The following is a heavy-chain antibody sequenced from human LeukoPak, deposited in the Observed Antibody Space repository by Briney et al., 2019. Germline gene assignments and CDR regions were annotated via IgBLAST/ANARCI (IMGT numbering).Heavy chain of an antibody. CDR3: ARGPKVGATTRFDY. V-gene: IGHV4-34*01. D-gene: IGHD1-26*01. Sequence: SETLSLTCAAYGGSFSGYYWSWIRQPPGKGLEWIGEINHSGSTNYNPSLKSRVTISVDTSKNQFSLKLSSVTAADTAVYYCARGPKVGATTRFDYWGQGTLVTVSS. CDR2: INHSGST. CDR1: GGSFSGYY. J-gene: IGHJ4*02.